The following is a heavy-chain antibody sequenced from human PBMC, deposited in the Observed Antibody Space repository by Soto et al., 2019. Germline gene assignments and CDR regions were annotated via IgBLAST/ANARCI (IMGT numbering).Heavy chain of an antibody. CDR1: GFTFSDYY. V-gene: IGHV3-11*01. CDR2: ISYDASFI. J-gene: IGHJ4*02. D-gene: IGHD3-10*01. CDR3: ARDLQGSYFPLGDY. Sequence: QIQLVESGGGLVKAGGSLRLSCAASGFTFSDYYMTWIRQAPGKGLEWVSSISYDASFINYADSVKGRFTISRDNAKKSLDLHINSLRAEDTAVYYCARDLQGSYFPLGDYWGQGTLNTVSS.